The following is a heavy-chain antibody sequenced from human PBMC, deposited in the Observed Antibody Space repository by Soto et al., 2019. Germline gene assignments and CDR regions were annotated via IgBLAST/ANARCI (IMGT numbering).Heavy chain of an antibody. J-gene: IGHJ3*02. CDR2: IRNKAGNYAT. V-gene: IGHV3-73*01. CDR1: GFTFSVSA. Sequence: VQLEESGGGLVQPGGSLKLSCAASGFTFSVSAIHWVRQASGKGLEWVGRIRNKAGNYATAYAASVKGRFTISRDDSKNTTYLQISSLKTVDTAVYYCTRHRILWANDMTTAISNDGFDIWGQGTMVTVSA. D-gene: IGHD3-9*01. CDR3: TRHRILWANDMTTAISNDGFDI.